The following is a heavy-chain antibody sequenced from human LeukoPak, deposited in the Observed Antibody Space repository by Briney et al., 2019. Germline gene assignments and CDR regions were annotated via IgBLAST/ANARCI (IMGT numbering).Heavy chain of an antibody. J-gene: IGHJ4*02. V-gene: IGHV4-4*02. D-gene: IGHD3-10*01. CDR2: VHHSGGT. Sequence: SGTLSLTCAVSGGSISSSNWWGWVRQPPGKGLEWSGEVHHSGGTNYNPSLTSRLTISADRSNNRFSLSLNSVTAPDTAVFYCARGEEYGSGTVHFDYWGQGILVTVSS. CDR1: GGSISSSNW. CDR3: ARGEEYGSGTVHFDY.